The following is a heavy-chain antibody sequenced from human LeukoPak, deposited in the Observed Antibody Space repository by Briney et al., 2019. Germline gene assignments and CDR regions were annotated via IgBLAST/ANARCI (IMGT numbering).Heavy chain of an antibody. CDR3: ARDDRDGYNYGFFDY. CDR2: IWYDGSNK. V-gene: IGHV3-33*01. J-gene: IGHJ4*02. Sequence: GGSLRLSCAASGLTFSSYGMHWVRQAPGKGLEWVAVIWYDGSNKYYADSVKGRFTISRDNSKNTLYLQMNSVRAEDTAVYYCARDDRDGYNYGFFDYWGQGTLVTVSS. D-gene: IGHD5-24*01. CDR1: GLTFSSYG.